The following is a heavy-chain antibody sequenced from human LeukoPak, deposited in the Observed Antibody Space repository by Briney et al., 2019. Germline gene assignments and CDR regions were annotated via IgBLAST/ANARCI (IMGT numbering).Heavy chain of an antibody. CDR3: ARGFRSVTTWGYFDY. J-gene: IGHJ4*02. V-gene: IGHV3-66*01. D-gene: IGHD4-17*01. Sequence: PGGSLRLSCAASGLTLSSNYMSWVRESPGKGLEGVSLIYSGGGTYYADSVKGRFTTSKDNSRNPLSLQINSLRVDDTAVYYCARGFRSVTTWGYFDYWGQGALVTVSS. CDR1: GLTLSSNY. CDR2: IYSGGGT.